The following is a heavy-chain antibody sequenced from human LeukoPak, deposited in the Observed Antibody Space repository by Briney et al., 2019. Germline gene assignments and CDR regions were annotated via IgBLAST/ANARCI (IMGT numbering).Heavy chain of an antibody. Sequence: GGSLRLSCAASGFTFSDYYMTWIRQAPGKGLEWVSYISSSGSIIYYADSVKGRFIISRDNAKNSLYLQMNSLRAEDTAVYFCARVGYDSSGRFDYWGQGILVTVSS. V-gene: IGHV3-11*04. CDR3: ARVGYDSSGRFDY. CDR1: GFTFSDYY. J-gene: IGHJ4*02. CDR2: ISSSGSII. D-gene: IGHD3-22*01.